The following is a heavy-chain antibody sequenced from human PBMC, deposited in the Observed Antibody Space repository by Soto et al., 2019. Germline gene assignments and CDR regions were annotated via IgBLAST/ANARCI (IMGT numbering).Heavy chain of an antibody. Sequence: NPSETLSLTCTVSGGSISSSIYDWGWIRQPPGKGLEWIGSIYYSGSTYYNPSLKSRVTISVDTSKNQFSLKLSSVTAADTAVYYCARQLMVYAIVDWFDPWGQGTLVTVSS. V-gene: IGHV4-39*01. D-gene: IGHD2-8*01. CDR2: IYYSGST. CDR1: GGSISSSIYD. J-gene: IGHJ5*02. CDR3: ARQLMVYAIVDWFDP.